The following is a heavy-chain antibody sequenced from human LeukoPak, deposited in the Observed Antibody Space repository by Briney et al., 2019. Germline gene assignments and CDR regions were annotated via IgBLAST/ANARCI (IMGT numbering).Heavy chain of an antibody. CDR3: AKGRNSSVLDAFDI. D-gene: IGHD6-19*01. J-gene: IGHJ3*02. V-gene: IGHV3-30*18. CDR2: ISYDGSNK. CDR1: GFTFSSYG. Sequence: GGSLRLSCAASGFTFSSYGMHWVRQAPGKGLEWVAVISYDGSNKYYADSVKGRFTISRDNSKNTLYLQMNSLRAEDTAVYYCAKGRNSSVLDAFDIWGQGTMVTVSS.